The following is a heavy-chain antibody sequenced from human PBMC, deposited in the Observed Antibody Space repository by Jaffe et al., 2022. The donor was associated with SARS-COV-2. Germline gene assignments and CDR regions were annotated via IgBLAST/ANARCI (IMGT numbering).Heavy chain of an antibody. J-gene: IGHJ4*02. D-gene: IGHD4-17*01. V-gene: IGHV3-23*04. CDR3: AKEVTVMTTVGGGKDY. Sequence: EVQLVESGGGLEQPGGSLTLSCAASGFTFSSYAMTWVRQAPGKGLEWVSSIRSSGGSTYYADSVRGRFSISRDNSKNTLYLQMNSLRAEDTAVYYCAKEVTVMTTVGGGKDYWGQGTLVTVSS. CDR2: IRSSGGST. CDR1: GFTFSSYA.